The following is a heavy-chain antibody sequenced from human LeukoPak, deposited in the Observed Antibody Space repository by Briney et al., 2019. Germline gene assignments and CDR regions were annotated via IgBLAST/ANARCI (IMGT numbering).Heavy chain of an antibody. CDR1: GGSFSGYY. V-gene: IGHV4-34*01. Sequence: SETLSLTCAVYGGSFSGYYWSWIRQPPGKGLEWIGEINHSGSTNYNPSLKSRVTISVDTSKNQFSLKLSSVTAADTAVYYCARLGIVGATGVKVWWFDPWGQGTLVTVSS. CDR3: ARLGIVGATGVKVWWFDP. CDR2: INHSGST. J-gene: IGHJ5*02. D-gene: IGHD1-26*01.